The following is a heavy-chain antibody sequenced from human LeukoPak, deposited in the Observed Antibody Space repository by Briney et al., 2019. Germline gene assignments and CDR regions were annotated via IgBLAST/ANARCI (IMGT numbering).Heavy chain of an antibody. D-gene: IGHD3-22*01. CDR3: ASMYYYDSSGYY. CDR1: GGSFSGYY. J-gene: IGHJ4*02. Sequence: SETLSVTCAVYGGSFSGYYWSWIRQPPGKGLEWIGEINHSGSTNYNPSLKSRVTISVDTSKNQFSLKLSSVTAADTAVYYCASMYYYDSSGYYWGQGTLVTVSS. V-gene: IGHV4-34*01. CDR2: INHSGST.